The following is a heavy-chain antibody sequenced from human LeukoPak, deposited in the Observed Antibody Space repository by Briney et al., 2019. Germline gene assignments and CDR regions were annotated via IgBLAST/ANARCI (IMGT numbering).Heavy chain of an antibody. Sequence: SVKVSCKASGGTFSSYAISWVRQAPGQGLEWMGRIIPIFGIANYAQKFQGRVTITADTSTSTAYMELRSLRSDDTAVYYCARLDSGYDVWGQGTLVTVSS. CDR1: GGTFSSYA. CDR3: ARLDSGYDV. CDR2: IIPIFGIA. V-gene: IGHV1-69*04. D-gene: IGHD5-12*01. J-gene: IGHJ4*02.